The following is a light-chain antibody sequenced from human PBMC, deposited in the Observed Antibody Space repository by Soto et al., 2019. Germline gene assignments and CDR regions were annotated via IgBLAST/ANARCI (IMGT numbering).Light chain of an antibody. CDR1: SSDIGNYNY. Sequence: QSALTQPASVSGSPGQSITISCTGTSSDIGNYNYVSWYQQHPGKAPKLMISEVSNRPSGVSNRFSGSKSGNTASLTISGLQAEDEADYYCSSYTSTSSYVFGGGTRSPS. J-gene: IGLJ1*01. V-gene: IGLV2-14*01. CDR3: SSYTSTSSYV. CDR2: EVS.